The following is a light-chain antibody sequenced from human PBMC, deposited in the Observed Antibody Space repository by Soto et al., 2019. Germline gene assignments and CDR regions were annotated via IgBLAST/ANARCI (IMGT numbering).Light chain of an antibody. J-gene: IGKJ2*01. CDR2: RGS. Sequence: DIPMTQSPSTLSASVGDTVTITCRASQNIGNWMAWYQQTPGKAPNLLIYRGSSRQSGVPSRFSGSGSGTEFTLRIVSLQPDDFAVYYCQQFNIYPYTFGRGTKLESK. CDR1: QNIGNW. V-gene: IGKV1-5*03. CDR3: QQFNIYPYT.